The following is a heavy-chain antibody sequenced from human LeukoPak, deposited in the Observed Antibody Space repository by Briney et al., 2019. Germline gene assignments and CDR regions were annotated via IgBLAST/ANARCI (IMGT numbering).Heavy chain of an antibody. Sequence: ASVKVSCKASGYTFTSYGISWVRQAPGQGLEWMGWISAYNGNTNYAQKLQGRVTMTTDTSTSTAYMELRSLRSDDTAVYYCARRAGSYYDFWSGYSNWFDPWAREPWSPSPQ. CDR3: ARRAGSYYDFWSGYSNWFDP. J-gene: IGHJ5*02. CDR2: ISAYNGNT. V-gene: IGHV1-18*01. D-gene: IGHD3-3*01. CDR1: GYTFTSYG.